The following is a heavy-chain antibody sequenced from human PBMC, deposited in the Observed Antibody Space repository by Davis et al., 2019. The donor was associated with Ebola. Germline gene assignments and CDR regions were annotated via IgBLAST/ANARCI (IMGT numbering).Heavy chain of an antibody. CDR1: GFTFSSYG. Sequence: PWGSLRLSCAASGFTFSSYGMHRLLQAPGKGLEWVSSISSSSSYIYYADSVKGRFTISRDNYKNTLYLQMNSLRAEDTAVYYCASDPHYYGDLDYWGQGTLVTVSS. CDR3: ASDPHYYGDLDY. CDR2: ISSSSSYI. D-gene: IGHD4-17*01. J-gene: IGHJ4*02. V-gene: IGHV3-21*01.